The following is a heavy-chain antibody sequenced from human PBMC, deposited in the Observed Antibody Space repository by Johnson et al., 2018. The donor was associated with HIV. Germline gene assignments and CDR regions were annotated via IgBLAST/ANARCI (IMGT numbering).Heavy chain of an antibody. D-gene: IGHD1-1*01. CDR3: TTGLSWNDAFHI. CDR1: GFTFSDHY. J-gene: IGHJ3*02. V-gene: IGHV3-15*01. CDR2: VKSISDGGTA. Sequence: VQLVESGGGLVKPGGSLRLSCAGSGFTFSDHYMSWVRQAPGKGLEWVGRVKSISDGGTADYAAPVRGRFTISRDTSENTLYLQMNSLKTEDTALYYCTTGLSWNDAFHIWAQGTMVTVSS.